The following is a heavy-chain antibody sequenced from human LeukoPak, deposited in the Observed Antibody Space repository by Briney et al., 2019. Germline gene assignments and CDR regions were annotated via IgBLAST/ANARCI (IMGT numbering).Heavy chain of an antibody. V-gene: IGHV1-2*02. J-gene: IGHJ3*02. CDR1: GYTFTGYY. CDR3: ARSKMGHDAFDI. CDR2: INPNSGGT. Sequence: ASVKVSCKASGYTFTGYYMHWVRQAPGQGLEWMGWINPNSGGTNYAQKFQGRVTMTRGTSISTAYMELSRLRSDDTAVYYCARSKMGHDAFDIWGQGTMVTVSS. D-gene: IGHD5-24*01.